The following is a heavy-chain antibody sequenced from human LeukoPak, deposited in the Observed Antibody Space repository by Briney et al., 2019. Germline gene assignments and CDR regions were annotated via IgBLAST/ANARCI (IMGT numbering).Heavy chain of an antibody. Sequence: ASVKVPCKASGYTFSSYGFSWVRQAPGQGLEWMGWISAYNGNTNYAQKLQGRVTLTTDTSTRTTYMELRSLRSDDTAVYYCARTIGSTLSYFDYWGQGTLVTVSS. V-gene: IGHV1-18*01. CDR1: GYTFSSYG. J-gene: IGHJ4*02. D-gene: IGHD1-1*01. CDR3: ARTIGSTLSYFDY. CDR2: ISAYNGNT.